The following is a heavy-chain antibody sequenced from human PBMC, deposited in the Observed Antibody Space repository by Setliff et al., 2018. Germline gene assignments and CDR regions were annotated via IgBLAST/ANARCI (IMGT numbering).Heavy chain of an antibody. Sequence: SETLSLTCSASGGSISSGSYYWTWIRQPAGKGLEWIGDIYTSGSTNYNPSLKSRVTISVDTSKNQVVLTMANVDPVDTATYYCAHFTVGYDISGYLFSWGQGTLVTVSS. CDR3: AHFTVGYDISGYLFS. CDR2: IYTSGST. CDR1: GGSISSGSYY. D-gene: IGHD3-22*01. V-gene: IGHV4-61*10. J-gene: IGHJ5*02.